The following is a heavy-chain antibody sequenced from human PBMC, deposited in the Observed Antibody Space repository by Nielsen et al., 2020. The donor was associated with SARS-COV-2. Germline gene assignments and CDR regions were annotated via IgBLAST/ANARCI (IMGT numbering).Heavy chain of an antibody. J-gene: IGHJ4*02. CDR3: ATIAVAAY. CDR1: GLTFDDYA. CDR2: ISWNSGSI. V-gene: IGHV3-9*01. Sequence: SLKISCAASGLTFDDYAMHWVRQAPGKGLEWVSGISWNSGSIGYADSVKGRFTISRDNAKNSLYLQMNSLRAEDTALYYCATIAVAAYWGQGTLVTVSS. D-gene: IGHD6-19*01.